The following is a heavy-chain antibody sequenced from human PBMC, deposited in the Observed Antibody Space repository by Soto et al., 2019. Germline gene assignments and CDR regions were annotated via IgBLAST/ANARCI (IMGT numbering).Heavy chain of an antibody. V-gene: IGHV4-31*03. Sequence: SETLSLTCTVSGVSISSGGYYWGWIRQHPGKGLEWIGNIYYSGRTYYNPSLKSRVIMSVDTSKNHFSLKLSSVTASDTAIYYCARQRLWGTSGYYYFENWGQGTLVTVSS. J-gene: IGHJ4*02. CDR3: ARQRLWGTSGYYYFEN. CDR1: GVSISSGGYY. CDR2: IYYSGRT. D-gene: IGHD3-22*01.